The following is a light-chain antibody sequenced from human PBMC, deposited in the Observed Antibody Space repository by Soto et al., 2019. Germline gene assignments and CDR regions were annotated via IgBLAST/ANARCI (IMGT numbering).Light chain of an antibody. CDR1: SSDVGGYNY. Sequence: QSVLTQPPSASGSPGQSVAISCTGTSSDVGGYNYVSLYQQHPGKAPKLMIYEVNKRPSGVPDRFSGSTSGNTASLTGSSLQAEDEADYYCSSYAGSSNVFGTGTKVTVL. V-gene: IGLV2-8*01. CDR2: EVN. CDR3: SSYAGSSNV. J-gene: IGLJ1*01.